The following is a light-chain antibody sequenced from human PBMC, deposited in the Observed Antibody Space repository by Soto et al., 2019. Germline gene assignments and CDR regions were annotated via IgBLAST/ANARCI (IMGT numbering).Light chain of an antibody. V-gene: IGKV3-11*01. CDR3: QQRSNWPPIT. CDR1: QSVSSY. Sequence: EIVLTQSPATLSLSPCERATLSFSASQSVSSYLAWYQQKPGQAPRLLIYDASNRATGIPARFSGSGSGTDFTLTISSLEPEDFAVYYCQQRSNWPPITFGQGTRLEIK. CDR2: DAS. J-gene: IGKJ5*01.